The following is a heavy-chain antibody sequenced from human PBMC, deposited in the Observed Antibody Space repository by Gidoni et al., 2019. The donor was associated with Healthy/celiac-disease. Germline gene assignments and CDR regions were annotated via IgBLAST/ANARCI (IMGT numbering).Heavy chain of an antibody. CDR3: ASYCSSTSCYEDYYGMDV. J-gene: IGHJ6*02. D-gene: IGHD2-2*01. V-gene: IGHV1-69*12. CDR2: IIPIFGTA. Sequence: QVQLVQSGSEVKKPGSSVNVSCKASGGTFLSYAISWVRQAPGQGLEWMGGIIPIFGTANYAQKFQGRVTITADESTSTAYMELSSLRSEDTAVYYCASYCSSTSCYEDYYGMDVWGQGTTVTVSS. CDR1: GGTFLSYA.